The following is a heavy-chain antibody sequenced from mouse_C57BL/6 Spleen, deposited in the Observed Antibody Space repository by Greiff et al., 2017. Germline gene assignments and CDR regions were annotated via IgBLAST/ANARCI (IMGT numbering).Heavy chain of an antibody. J-gene: IGHJ3*01. V-gene: IGHV1-69*01. D-gene: IGHD2-5*01. CDR2: LDPSDSYT. CDR3: ARGSNQAWFAY. Sequence: QVQLQQPGAELVMPGASVKLSCKASGYTFTSYWMHWVKQRPGQGLEWIGELDPSDSYTNYNQKFKGKSTLTVDKSSSTAYMQLSSLTSEDSAVYCCARGSNQAWFAYWGQGTLVTVSA. CDR1: GYTFTSYW.